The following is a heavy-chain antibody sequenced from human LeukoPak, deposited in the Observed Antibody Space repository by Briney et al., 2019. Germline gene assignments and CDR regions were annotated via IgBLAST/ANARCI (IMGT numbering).Heavy chain of an antibody. CDR3: AKDLLGGGRNYYDSSGYYYLVDY. Sequence: GGSLRLSCAASGFTFSSYAMSWVRQAPGKGLEWVSAISGSGGSIYYADSVKGRFTISRDNSKNTLYLQMNSLRAEDTAVYYCAKDLLGGGRNYYDSSGYYYLVDYWGQGTLVTVSS. D-gene: IGHD3-22*01. V-gene: IGHV3-23*01. J-gene: IGHJ4*02. CDR1: GFTFSSYA. CDR2: ISGSGGSI.